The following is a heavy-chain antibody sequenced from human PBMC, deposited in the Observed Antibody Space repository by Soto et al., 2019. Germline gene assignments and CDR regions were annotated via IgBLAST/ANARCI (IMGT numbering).Heavy chain of an antibody. V-gene: IGHV4-59*08. CDR1: GGSISSYY. D-gene: IGHD3-3*01. J-gene: IGHJ6*03. CDR2: IYYSGST. CDR3: ARLASHYDFWSGYPTSPYYYYMDV. Sequence: PSETLSLTCTVSGGSISSYYWSWIRQPPGKGLEWIGYIYYSGSTNYNPSLKSRVTISVDTSKNQFSLKLSSVTAADTAVYYCARLASHYDFWSGYPTSPYYYYMDVWGKGTTVTVSS.